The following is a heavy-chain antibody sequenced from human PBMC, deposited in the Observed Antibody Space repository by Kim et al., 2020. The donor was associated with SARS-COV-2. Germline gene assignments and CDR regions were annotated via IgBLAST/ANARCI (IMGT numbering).Heavy chain of an antibody. D-gene: IGHD1-7*01. J-gene: IGHJ6*02. CDR3: ATALTQTTWYYGMDV. CDR2: VFYSGST. CDR1: GGSISTYY. V-gene: IGHV4-59*13. Sequence: SETLSLTCTASGGSISTYYWSWIRQPPGKGLEWLGYVFYSGSTKYNPSLKSRVTISVDTSKNQFSLKLSSVTAADTAVYYCATALTQTTWYYGMDVWGQGTTVTVSS.